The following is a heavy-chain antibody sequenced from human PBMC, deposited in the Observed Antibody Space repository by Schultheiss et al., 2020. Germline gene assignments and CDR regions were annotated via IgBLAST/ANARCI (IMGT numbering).Heavy chain of an antibody. Sequence: ASVKVSCKASGYTFTGYYMHWVRQAPGQGLEWMGRINPNSGGTNYAQKFQGRVTMTRDTSISTAYMELSRLRSDDTAVYYCARDTRIVVVPAAKNPIFDPWGQGTLVTGS. V-gene: IGHV1-2*06. J-gene: IGHJ5*02. CDR3: ARDTRIVVVPAAKNPIFDP. CDR1: GYTFTGYY. D-gene: IGHD2-2*01. CDR2: INPNSGGT.